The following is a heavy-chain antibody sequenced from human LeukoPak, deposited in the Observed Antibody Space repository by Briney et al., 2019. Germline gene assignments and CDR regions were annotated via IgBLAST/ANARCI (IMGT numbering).Heavy chain of an antibody. V-gene: IGHV1-18*01. Sequence: ASVTVSCKASGYTFTSCGISWVRQAPGQGLEWMGWISAYNGNTNYAQKLQGRVTMTTDTSTSTAYMELRSLRSDDTAVYYCAREGGTAMAISHPAAFDIRGQGTMVTVSS. CDR1: GYTFTSCG. J-gene: IGHJ3*02. D-gene: IGHD5-18*01. CDR3: AREGGTAMAISHPAAFDI. CDR2: ISAYNGNT.